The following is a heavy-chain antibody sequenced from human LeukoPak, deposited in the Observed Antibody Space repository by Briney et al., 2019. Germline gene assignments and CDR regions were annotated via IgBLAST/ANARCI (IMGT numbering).Heavy chain of an antibody. CDR3: AKVRWSDCSSTSCYSFDY. V-gene: IGHV3-23*01. CDR1: GFTFSSYA. D-gene: IGHD2-2*02. CDR2: ISGSGGST. Sequence: GGSLRLSCAASGFTFSSYAMSWVRQAPGKGLEWVAAISGSGGSTYYAHSVKGRFTIYRDNSKNTLYLKMNSLRAEDTAVYYCAKVRWSDCSSTSCYSFDYWGQGTLVTVSS. J-gene: IGHJ4*02.